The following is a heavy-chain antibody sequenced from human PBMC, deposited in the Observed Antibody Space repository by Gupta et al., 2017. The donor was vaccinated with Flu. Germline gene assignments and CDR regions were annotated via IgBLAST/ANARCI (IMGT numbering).Heavy chain of an antibody. D-gene: IGHD3-3*01. J-gene: IGHJ5*02. CDR1: AFTFNNYA. CDR3: AKHSYDFLYNWFDP. Sequence: EVQLLVSGGNWAQPGGSLRLSCAASAFTFNNYAMTGVRQAPGKGLEWVSSIISGGSTYYADSEKCRFTISRDNSKNTLFLQMNSLRAEDTAVYYCAKHSYDFLYNWFDPWGQGTLVTVSS. CDR2: IISGGST. V-gene: IGHV3-23*01.